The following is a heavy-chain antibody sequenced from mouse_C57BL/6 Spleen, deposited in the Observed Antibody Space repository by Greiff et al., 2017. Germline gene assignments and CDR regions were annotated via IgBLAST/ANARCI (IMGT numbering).Heavy chain of an antibody. Sequence: VQLVESGAELARPGASVKLSCKASGYTFTSYGISWVKQRTGQGLEWIGEIYPRSGNTYYNEKFKGKATLTADKSSSTAYMELRSLTSEDAAVYFCARRGVYGDDENWFAYWGQGTLVTVSA. D-gene: IGHD2-2*01. J-gene: IGHJ3*01. CDR3: ARRGVYGDDENWFAY. V-gene: IGHV1-81*01. CDR1: GYTFTSYG. CDR2: IYPRSGNT.